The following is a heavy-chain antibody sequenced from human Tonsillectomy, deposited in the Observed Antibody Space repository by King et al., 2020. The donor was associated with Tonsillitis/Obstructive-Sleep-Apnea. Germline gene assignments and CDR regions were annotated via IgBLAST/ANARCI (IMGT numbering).Heavy chain of an antibody. V-gene: IGHV3-23*04. CDR3: AKDFAAVTGDPGS. CDR1: GFTFSPYS. D-gene: IGHD6-19*01. CDR2: ISGRNGGI. J-gene: IGHJ5*02. Sequence: VQLVESGGGLVQPGGSLRLSCVASGFTFSPYSMTWVRQAPGKGPEWVSGISGRNGGIYYADSVKGRFTISRDNSKNTLYLQMKLLRADDAALYYCAKDFAAVTGDPGSWGQGTLVTVSS.